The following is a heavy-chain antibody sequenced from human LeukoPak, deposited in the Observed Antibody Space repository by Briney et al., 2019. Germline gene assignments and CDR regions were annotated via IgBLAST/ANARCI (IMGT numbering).Heavy chain of an antibody. CDR3: GNFGGYSYGQRYYFDY. V-gene: IGHV3-23*01. D-gene: IGHD5-18*01. Sequence: GGSLRLSCAASGFTFSSYAMSWVRQAPGKGLEWVSAISGSGGSTYYADSVKGRFTISRDNSKNTLYLQMNSLRAEDTAVYYCGNFGGYSYGQRYYFDYWGQGTLVTVSS. CDR1: GFTFSSYA. J-gene: IGHJ4*02. CDR2: ISGSGGST.